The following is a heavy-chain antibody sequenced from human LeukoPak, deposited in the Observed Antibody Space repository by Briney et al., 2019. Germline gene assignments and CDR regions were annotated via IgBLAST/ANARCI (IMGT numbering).Heavy chain of an antibody. Sequence: SETLSLTCTVSGGSISSSSYWGWIRQPPGKGLEWIGSIFYSGSTYYNPSLKSRVTISVDTSKNQFSLKLSSVTAADTAVYYCARESEGLRYFDWLLYGNWFDPWGQGTLVTVSS. J-gene: IGHJ5*02. CDR1: GGSISSSSY. CDR3: ARESEGLRYFDWLLYGNWFDP. D-gene: IGHD3-9*01. CDR2: IFYSGST. V-gene: IGHV4-39*07.